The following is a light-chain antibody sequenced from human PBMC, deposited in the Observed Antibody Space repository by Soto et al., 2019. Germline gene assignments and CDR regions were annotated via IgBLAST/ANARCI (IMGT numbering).Light chain of an antibody. CDR3: PSYDSSLSAVV. J-gene: IGLJ2*01. Sequence: QSVLTQPPSVSGAPGQRVTISCTGSSSNIGAGYDVHWYQQLPGTAPKLLIYGNSNRPSGVPDRFSGSKSGTSASLAITGLQGEDEADYYCPSYDSSLSAVVFGGGTKLTVL. CDR2: GNS. V-gene: IGLV1-40*01. CDR1: SSNIGAGYD.